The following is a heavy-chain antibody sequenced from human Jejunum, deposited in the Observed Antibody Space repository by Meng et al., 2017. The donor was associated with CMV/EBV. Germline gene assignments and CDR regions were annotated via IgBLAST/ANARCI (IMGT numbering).Heavy chain of an antibody. CDR3: ARGWNGAVAPSAKVYFDQHGYYYGIDV. Sequence: VRQAPGQGLEWMGLLNPSGGSTSYAEKYQGRIFLTRDTSTTTVYMELNSLRSGDTAMYFCARGWNGAVAPSAKVYFDQHGYYYGIDVWGQGTTVTVS. D-gene: IGHD2-2*01. J-gene: IGHJ6*02. V-gene: IGHV1-46*01. CDR2: LNPSGGST.